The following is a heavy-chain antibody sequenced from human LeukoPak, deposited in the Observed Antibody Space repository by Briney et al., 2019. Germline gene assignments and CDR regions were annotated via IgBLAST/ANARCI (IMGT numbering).Heavy chain of an antibody. Sequence: ASVKVSCKASGGTFSSYAISWVRQAPGQGLEWMGGIIPIFGTANYAQKFQGRVTITADESTSTAYMELSSLRSEDTAVYYCARWVVPAATVYYHYGMDVWGQGTRSPSP. CDR1: GGTFSSYA. V-gene: IGHV1-69*01. J-gene: IGHJ6*02. CDR3: ARWVVPAATVYYHYGMDV. D-gene: IGHD2-2*01. CDR2: IIPIFGTA.